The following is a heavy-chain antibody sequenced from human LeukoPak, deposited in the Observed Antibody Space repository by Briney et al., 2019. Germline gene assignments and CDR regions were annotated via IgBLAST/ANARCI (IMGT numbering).Heavy chain of an antibody. CDR3: ASTDYDILTGYPY. J-gene: IGHJ4*02. CDR2: ISAYNGNT. Sequence: ASVKVSCKASGYTFTSYGISWVRQAPGQGLEWMGWISAYNGNTNYAQKLQGRVTTTTDTSTSTAYMELRSLRSVDTAVYYCASTDYDILTGYPYWGQGTLVTVSS. D-gene: IGHD3-9*01. CDR1: GYTFTSYG. V-gene: IGHV1-18*01.